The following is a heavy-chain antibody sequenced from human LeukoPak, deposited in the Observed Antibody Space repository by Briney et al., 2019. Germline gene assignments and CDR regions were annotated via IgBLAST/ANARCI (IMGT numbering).Heavy chain of an antibody. J-gene: IGHJ3*02. CDR2: ISYDGSNK. D-gene: IGHD1-26*01. Sequence: GGSLRLSCAASGFTFSSYAMHWVRQAPGKGLGWVAVISYDGSNKYYADSVKGRFTISRDNSKNTLYLQMNSLRAEDTAVYYCARDEVGATTGNAFDIWGQGTMVTVSS. CDR1: GFTFSSYA. V-gene: IGHV3-30-3*01. CDR3: ARDEVGATTGNAFDI.